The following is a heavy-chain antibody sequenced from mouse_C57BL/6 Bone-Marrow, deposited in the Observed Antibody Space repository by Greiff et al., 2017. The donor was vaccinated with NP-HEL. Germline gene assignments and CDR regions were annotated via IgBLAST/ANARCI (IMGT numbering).Heavy chain of an antibody. Sequence: QVQLKESGPGLVQPSQSLSITCTVSGFSLTSYGVHWVRQSPGKGLEWLGVIWSGGSTDYNAAFISRLSISKDNSKSQVFFKMNSLQADDTAIYYCARNRHHYYGSSPGAYWGQGTLVTVSA. D-gene: IGHD1-1*01. CDR1: GFSLTSYG. J-gene: IGHJ3*01. V-gene: IGHV2-2*01. CDR3: ARNRHHYYGSSPGAY. CDR2: IWSGGST.